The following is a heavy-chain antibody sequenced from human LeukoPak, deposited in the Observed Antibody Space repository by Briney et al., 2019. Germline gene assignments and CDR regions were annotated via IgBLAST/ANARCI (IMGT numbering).Heavy chain of an antibody. CDR2: IYHSGST. CDR3: AAYCSSTSCPFDI. CDR1: GGSISSGDYY. J-gene: IGHJ3*02. Sequence: SQTLSLTCTVSGGSISSGDYYWSWIRQPPGKGLEWIGYIYHSGSTYYNPPLKSRVTISVDTSKNQFSLKLSSVTAADTAVYYCAAYCSSTSCPFDIWGQGTMVTVSS. V-gene: IGHV4-30-4*01. D-gene: IGHD2-2*01.